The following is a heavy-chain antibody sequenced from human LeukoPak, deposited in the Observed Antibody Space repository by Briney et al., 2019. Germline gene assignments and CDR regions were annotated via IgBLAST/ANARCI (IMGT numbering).Heavy chain of an antibody. V-gene: IGHV1-69*13. CDR2: IIPISGTA. Sequence: VASVNVSCKASGGTFSSYGISWVRQAPGQGLEWMGGIIPISGTADYAQKFQGRVTITADESTSTAYMELSSLRFEDTAVYYCARDLMGAAGYWGQGTLVSVSS. CDR1: GGTFSSYG. CDR3: ARDLMGAAGY. J-gene: IGHJ4*02. D-gene: IGHD1-26*01.